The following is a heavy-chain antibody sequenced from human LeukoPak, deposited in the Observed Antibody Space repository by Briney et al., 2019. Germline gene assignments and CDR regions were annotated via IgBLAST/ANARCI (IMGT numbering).Heavy chain of an antibody. CDR3: ARPVAGTGAFDI. Sequence: SETLSPTCTVSGGSISSYYWSWIRQPPGKGLEWIGYIYYSGSTNYNPSLKSRVTISVDTSKNQFSLKLSSVTAADTAVYYCARPVAGTGAFDIWGQGTMVTVSS. CDR1: GGSISSYY. CDR2: IYYSGST. V-gene: IGHV4-59*08. D-gene: IGHD6-19*01. J-gene: IGHJ3*02.